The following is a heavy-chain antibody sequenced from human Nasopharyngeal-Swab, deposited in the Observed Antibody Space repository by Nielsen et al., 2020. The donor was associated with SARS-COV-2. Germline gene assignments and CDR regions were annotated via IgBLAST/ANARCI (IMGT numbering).Heavy chain of an antibody. CDR3: AKDLAVITGYFQH. J-gene: IGHJ1*01. V-gene: IGHV3-23*01. Sequence: GGSLRLSCAASGFTFSSYAMSWVRQAPGKGLEWVSAISGSGGSTYYADSVKGRFTISRDNSKNTLYPQMNSLRAEDTAVYYCAKDLAVITGYFQHWGQGTLVTVSS. D-gene: IGHD3-22*01. CDR2: ISGSGGST. CDR1: GFTFSSYA.